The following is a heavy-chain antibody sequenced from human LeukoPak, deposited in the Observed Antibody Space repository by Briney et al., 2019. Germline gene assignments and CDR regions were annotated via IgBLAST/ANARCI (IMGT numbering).Heavy chain of an antibody. CDR2: IIPIFGTA. D-gene: IGHD1-26*01. CDR3: ARGSGSLGAFDI. V-gene: IGHV1-69*05. Sequence: ASVKVSCKASGGTFSSYAISWVRQAPGQGLEWMGGIIPIFGTANYAQKFQGRVTITTDESTSTAYMELSSLRSEDTAVYYCARGSGSLGAFDIWGQGTMVTVSS. CDR1: GGTFSSYA. J-gene: IGHJ3*02.